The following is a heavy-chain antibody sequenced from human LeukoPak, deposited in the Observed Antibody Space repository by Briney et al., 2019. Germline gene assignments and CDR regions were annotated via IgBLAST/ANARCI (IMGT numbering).Heavy chain of an antibody. V-gene: IGHV1-18*01. D-gene: IGHD2-21*02. CDR1: GYTFTSYG. Sequence: GASVKVSCKASGYTFTSYGISWGRQAPGQGREWMGWIRAYNGNTNYAQKLQGRVTMTTDTSTSTAYMELRSLRSDDTAVYYCARHAYCGGDCYYTLAFDIWGQGTMVTVSS. CDR3: ARHAYCGGDCYYTLAFDI. J-gene: IGHJ3*02. CDR2: IRAYNGNT.